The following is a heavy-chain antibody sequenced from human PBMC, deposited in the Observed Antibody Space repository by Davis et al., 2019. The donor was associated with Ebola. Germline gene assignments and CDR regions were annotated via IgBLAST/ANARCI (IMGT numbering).Heavy chain of an antibody. D-gene: IGHD6-19*01. Sequence: GESLKISCAASGFTFDYYALTWVRQAPGMGLEWVSGISGSGGTTYYADSVKGRFTISRDNSKNTLYLQMNSLRAEDTAVYYCARDSGWYEEYFDYWGQGTLVTVSS. CDR1: GFTFDYYA. CDR2: ISGSGGTT. CDR3: ARDSGWYEEYFDY. J-gene: IGHJ4*02. V-gene: IGHV3-23*01.